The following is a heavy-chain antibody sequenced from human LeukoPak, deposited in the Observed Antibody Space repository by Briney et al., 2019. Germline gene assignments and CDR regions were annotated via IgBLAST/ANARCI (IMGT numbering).Heavy chain of an antibody. CDR2: ISSSGSTI. D-gene: IGHD3-10*02. Sequence: GGSLRLSCAASGFTFSSYGMTWVRQAPGKGLEGVSYISSSGSTIYYADSVKGRFTISRDNAKNSLYLQMNSLRAEDTAVYYCAELGITMIGGVWGKGTTVTISS. CDR1: GFTFSSYG. V-gene: IGHV3-48*04. J-gene: IGHJ6*04. CDR3: AELGITMIGGV.